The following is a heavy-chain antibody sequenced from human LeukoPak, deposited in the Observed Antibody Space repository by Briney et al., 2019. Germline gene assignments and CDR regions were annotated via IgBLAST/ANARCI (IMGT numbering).Heavy chain of an antibody. CDR2: INPNSGDT. CDR3: ARQQYAAFDI. D-gene: IGHD4-11*01. CDR1: GYTFTAYY. Sequence: ASVRVSCKASGYTFTAYYMHWVRQAPGQGLEWMGWINPNSGDTNYAQKFQGRVTMTRDTSISTAYMDLSRLRSDDTAVYYCARQQYAAFDIWGQGTMVTVS. V-gene: IGHV1-2*02. J-gene: IGHJ3*02.